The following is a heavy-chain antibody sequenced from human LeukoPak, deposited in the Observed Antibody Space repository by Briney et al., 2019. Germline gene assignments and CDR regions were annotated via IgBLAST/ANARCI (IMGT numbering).Heavy chain of an antibody. V-gene: IGHV1-46*01. CDR1: GYTFTSFA. CDR3: ARGGGNTKLDY. J-gene: IGHJ4*02. Sequence: GASVRVSCKASGYTFTSFAIGWVRQAPGQGLEWMGIINPSGGSTSYAQKFQGRVTMTRDMSTSTVYMEVSSLRSEDTAVYYCARGGGNTKLDYWGQGTLVTVSS. D-gene: IGHD4-23*01. CDR2: INPSGGST.